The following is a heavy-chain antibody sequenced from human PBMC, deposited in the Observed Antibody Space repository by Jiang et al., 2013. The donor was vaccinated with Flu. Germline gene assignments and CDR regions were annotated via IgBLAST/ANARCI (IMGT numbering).Heavy chain of an antibody. CDR1: GYTFTSYA. Sequence: SGAEVKKPGASVKVSCKASGYTFTSYAMHWVRQAPGQRLEWMGWINAGNGNTKYSQKFQGRVTITRDTSASTAYVELSSLRSEDTAVYYCARDSLLYSSSLGYWGQGTLVTVSS. CDR2: INAGNGNT. J-gene: IGHJ4*02. D-gene: IGHD6-13*01. V-gene: IGHV1-3*01. CDR3: ARDSLLYSSSLGY.